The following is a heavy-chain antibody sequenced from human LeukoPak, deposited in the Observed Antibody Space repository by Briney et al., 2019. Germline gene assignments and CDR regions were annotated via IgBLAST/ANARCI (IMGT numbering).Heavy chain of an antibody. CDR1: GYTFTGYY. Sequence: GASVKVSCKASGYTFTGYYMHWVRQAPGHRLEWRGWISVVIGDTRYAQDFPGGMTLTTATSASTAYMELDRLTSDDMAVYYCARGGDNGAYFQNWGQGTLVTVSS. CDR2: ISVVIGDT. V-gene: IGHV1-3*03. J-gene: IGHJ1*01. CDR3: ARGGDNGAYFQN. D-gene: IGHD4-17*01.